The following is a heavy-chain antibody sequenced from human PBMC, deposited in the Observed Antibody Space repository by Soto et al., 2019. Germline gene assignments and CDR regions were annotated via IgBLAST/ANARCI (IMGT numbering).Heavy chain of an antibody. CDR3: ARVAARPDYYYYGMDV. V-gene: IGHV1-69*13. CDR2: IIPIFGTA. J-gene: IGHJ6*02. Sequence: SVKVSCKASGGTFSSYAISWVRQAPGQGLEWMGGIIPIFGTANYAQKFQGRVTITADESTSTAYMELSSLRSEDTAVYYCARVAARPDYYYYGMDVWGQGTTVTVSS. CDR1: GGTFSSYA. D-gene: IGHD6-6*01.